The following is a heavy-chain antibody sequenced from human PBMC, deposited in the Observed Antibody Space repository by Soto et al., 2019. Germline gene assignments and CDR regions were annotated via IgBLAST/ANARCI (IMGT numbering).Heavy chain of an antibody. V-gene: IGHV1-18*01. CDR1: GYTFTSYG. Sequence: QVQLVQSGAEVKKPGASVKVSCKASGYTFTSYGISWVRQAPGQGLEWMGWISAYNGNTNYAQKLQGRVTMTTDTHTSTADMELRSLRSDDTAVYHCARDHHGDYSSDYWGQGTLVTVSS. CDR2: ISAYNGNT. CDR3: ARDHHGDYSSDY. D-gene: IGHD2-21*02. J-gene: IGHJ4*02.